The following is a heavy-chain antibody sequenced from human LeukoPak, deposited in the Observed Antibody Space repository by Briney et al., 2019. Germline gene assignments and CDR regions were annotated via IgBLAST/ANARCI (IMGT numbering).Heavy chain of an antibody. Sequence: GGSLRLSCAASGFTFSSYSMNWVRQAPGKGLEWVSYISSSSSTIYYADSVKGRFTISRDNAKNSLYLQMNSLRAEDTAVYYCAIASSSGGSRGQLWSWGQGTLVTVSS. CDR3: AIASSSGGSRGQLWS. CDR2: ISSSSSTI. V-gene: IGHV3-48*01. D-gene: IGHD2-15*01. J-gene: IGHJ5*02. CDR1: GFTFSSYS.